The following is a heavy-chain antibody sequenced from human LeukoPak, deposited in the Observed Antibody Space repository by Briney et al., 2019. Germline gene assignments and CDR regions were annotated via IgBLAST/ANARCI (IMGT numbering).Heavy chain of an antibody. J-gene: IGHJ4*02. CDR1: GYTFTGYY. V-gene: IGHV1-2*06. Sequence: ASVKVSCKASGYTFTGYYMHWVRQAPGQGLEWMGRINPNSGGTNYAQKFQGRVTMTRDTSISTAYMELSRRRSDDTAVYYCARERRYYYDSSGYYYPHYWGQGTLVTVSS. D-gene: IGHD3-22*01. CDR2: INPNSGGT. CDR3: ARERRYYYDSSGYYYPHY.